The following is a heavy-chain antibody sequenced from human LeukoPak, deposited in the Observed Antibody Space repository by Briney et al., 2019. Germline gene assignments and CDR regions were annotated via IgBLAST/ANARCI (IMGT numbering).Heavy chain of an antibody. J-gene: IGHJ4*02. CDR2: INHSGST. V-gene: IGHV4-34*01. Sequence: SETLSLTCAVYGGSFSGYYWSWIRQPPGKGLEWIGEINHSGSTNYNPSLKSRVTISVDTSKNQFSLKLSSVTAADTAVYYCAREDYYDSSGYYTSTRFDYWGQGTLVTVSS. CDR3: AREDYYDSSGYYTSTRFDY. D-gene: IGHD3-22*01. CDR1: GGSFSGYY.